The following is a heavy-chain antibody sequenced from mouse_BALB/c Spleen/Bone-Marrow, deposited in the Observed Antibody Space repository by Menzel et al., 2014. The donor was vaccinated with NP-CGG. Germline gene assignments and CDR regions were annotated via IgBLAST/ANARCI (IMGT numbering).Heavy chain of an antibody. D-gene: IGHD2-4*01. Sequence: VQGVESGAELAKPGASVKMSCKASGYTFTSYWMHWVRQRPGQGLEWIGYINPSTGYTEYNQKFKDKATLTADKSSSTAYMQLSSLISEDSAVYYCARYDYDDWFAYWGQGLWSLSLQ. CDR2: INPSTGYT. V-gene: IGHV1-7*01. CDR3: ARYDYDDWFAY. J-gene: IGHJ3*01. CDR1: GYTFTSYW.